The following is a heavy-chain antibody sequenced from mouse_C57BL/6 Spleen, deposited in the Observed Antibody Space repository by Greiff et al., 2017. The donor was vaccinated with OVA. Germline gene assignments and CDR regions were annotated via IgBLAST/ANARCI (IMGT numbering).Heavy chain of an antibody. Sequence: EVQLVESGPGLVKPSQSLSLSCSVTGYSITSGYFWNWIRQFPGNKLEWMGYISYDGSNNYTPSLKNRISITRDTSKNQFFLKLNSVTTEDTATYYCAREGTTVVASHAYWGQGTLVTVSA. CDR1: GYSITSGYF. D-gene: IGHD1-1*01. CDR3: AREGTTVVASHAY. J-gene: IGHJ3*01. CDR2: ISYDGSN. V-gene: IGHV3-6*01.